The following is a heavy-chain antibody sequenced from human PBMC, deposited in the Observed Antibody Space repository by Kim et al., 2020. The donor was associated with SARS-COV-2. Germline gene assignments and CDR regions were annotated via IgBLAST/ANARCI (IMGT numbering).Heavy chain of an antibody. Sequence: SETLSLTCTVSGGSISSYYWSWIRQPPGKGLEWIGYIYYSGSTNYNPSLKSRVPISVDTSKNQFSLKLSSVTAADTAVYYCAGAIRVVPAAMGSHFDYWGQGTLVTVSS. CDR2: IYYSGST. J-gene: IGHJ4*02. CDR3: AGAIRVVPAAMGSHFDY. V-gene: IGHV4-59*13. CDR1: GGSISSYY. D-gene: IGHD2-2*01.